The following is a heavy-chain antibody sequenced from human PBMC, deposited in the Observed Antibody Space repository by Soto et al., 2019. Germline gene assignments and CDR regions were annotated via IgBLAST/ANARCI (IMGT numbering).Heavy chain of an antibody. CDR1: GFTFEDHG. D-gene: IGHD6-19*01. J-gene: IGHJ3*02. V-gene: IGHV3-20*04. CDR2: INWSGSST. Sequence: VQLVESGGGVIRPGGSLRLSCAASGFTFEDHGMTWVRQVPGKGLEWVAEINWSGSSTSYADSVKGRFTISRDNAKNSLYLQMNILRAEDTALYFCARDGGVAVAVDASDIWGQGTMVTVSS. CDR3: ARDGGVAVAVDASDI.